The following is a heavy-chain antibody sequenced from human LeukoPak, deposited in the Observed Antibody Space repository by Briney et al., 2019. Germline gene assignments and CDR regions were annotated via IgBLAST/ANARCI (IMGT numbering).Heavy chain of an antibody. CDR1: GGSINSRSYY. J-gene: IGHJ6*02. Sequence: PSETLSLTCTVSGGSINSRSYYWGWIRQPPGTGLEWIGSIYYSGSTYHNPSLKSRVTISVDTSKNQLSLKLSSVTAADTAVYYCARAYDPNLYYYHGMDVWGQGTTVTVSS. CDR2: IYYSGST. CDR3: ARAYDPNLYYYHGMDV. V-gene: IGHV4-39*01. D-gene: IGHD3-3*01.